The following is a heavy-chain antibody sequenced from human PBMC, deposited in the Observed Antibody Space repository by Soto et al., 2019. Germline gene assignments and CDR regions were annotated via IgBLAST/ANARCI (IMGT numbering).Heavy chain of an antibody. CDR3: AKSLIGMVRGVHRSAFDY. D-gene: IGHD3-10*01. CDR2: ISGSGGRT. J-gene: IGHJ4*02. Sequence: EVQLLESGGGLVQPGGSLRLSCSASGFTFSSYAMSWVRQAPGKRLEWVSAISGSGGRTYHADSVKGRFTISRDNSKNALYVQMDSLRAEDTAIDYCAKSLIGMVRGVHRSAFDYWGQGTLVTVSS. CDR1: GFTFSSYA. V-gene: IGHV3-23*01.